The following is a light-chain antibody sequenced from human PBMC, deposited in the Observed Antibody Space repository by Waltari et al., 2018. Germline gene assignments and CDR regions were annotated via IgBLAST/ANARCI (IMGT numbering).Light chain of an antibody. Sequence: EIVMTQSPATLSVSPGERANLSCRSSQSINSHLGWYQQRPGQAPRLLISHTSTRATGVPARFSGSGSGTEFTLTISRLQSEDFAVYYCQQYHDWPLTFGGGTKVEI. CDR2: HTS. CDR3: QQYHDWPLT. J-gene: IGKJ4*01. CDR1: QSINSH. V-gene: IGKV3-15*01.